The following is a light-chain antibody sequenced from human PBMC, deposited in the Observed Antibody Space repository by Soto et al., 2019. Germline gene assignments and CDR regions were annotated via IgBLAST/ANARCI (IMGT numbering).Light chain of an antibody. V-gene: IGKV3-11*01. J-gene: IGKJ5*01. CDR2: DAS. CDR3: QQYNNWRT. Sequence: EIVLTQSPATLSLSPGERATLSCRASQSVSSYLAWYQQKPGQAPRLLIYDASNRATGIPARFSGSGSGTDFTLTISSLEPEDFATYYCQQYNNWRTFGQGTRLEIK. CDR1: QSVSSY.